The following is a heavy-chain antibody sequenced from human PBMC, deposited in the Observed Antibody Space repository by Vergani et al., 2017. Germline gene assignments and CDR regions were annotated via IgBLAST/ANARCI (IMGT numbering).Heavy chain of an antibody. CDR2: IGSSGPYI. V-gene: IGHV3-21*06. Sequence: VQLVESGGGLVKPGGSLRLSCAASGFTFSDFSMSWVRQAPGKRLECVAFIGSSGPYINYADSVKGRFIISRDNTNNSLFLQLRSLRTEDAAVYYCARDCTSGGCPDNYGMDVWGQGATVTVSS. CDR1: GFTFSDFS. J-gene: IGHJ6*02. D-gene: IGHD2-8*01. CDR3: ARDCTSGGCPDNYGMDV.